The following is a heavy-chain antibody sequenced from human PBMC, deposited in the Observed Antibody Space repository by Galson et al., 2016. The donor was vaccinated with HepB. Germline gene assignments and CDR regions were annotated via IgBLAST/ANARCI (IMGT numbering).Heavy chain of an antibody. D-gene: IGHD3-10*01. CDR1: GFTFITYG. Sequence: SLRLSCAASGFTFITYGMSWVRQAPGKGLEWVAFISGSGGYTNYADSVKGRFTISRDNSKNTVYLLMNSLRAEDTALYYCAKDGSQTAGYMDVWGTGTTVSVSS. CDR2: ISGSGGYT. J-gene: IGHJ6*03. V-gene: IGHV3-23*01. CDR3: AKDGSQTAGYMDV.